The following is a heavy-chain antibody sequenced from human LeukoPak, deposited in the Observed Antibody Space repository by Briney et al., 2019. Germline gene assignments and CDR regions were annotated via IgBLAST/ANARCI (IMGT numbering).Heavy chain of an antibody. CDR1: GYTLTELS. CDR2: FDPEDGET. CDR3: ATCLGDYVFWFDP. Sequence: GASVKVSCKVSGYTLTELSMHWVRQAPGKGLERMGGFDPEDGETIYAQKFQGRVTMTEDTSTDTAYMELSSLRSEDTAVYYCATCLGDYVFWFDPWGQGTLVTVSS. V-gene: IGHV1-24*01. J-gene: IGHJ5*02. D-gene: IGHD4-17*01.